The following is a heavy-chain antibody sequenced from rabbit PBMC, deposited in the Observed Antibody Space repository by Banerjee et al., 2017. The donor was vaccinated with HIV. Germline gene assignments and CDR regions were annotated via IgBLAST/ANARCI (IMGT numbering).Heavy chain of an antibody. D-gene: IGHD6-1*01. CDR1: GFDFNSYS. J-gene: IGHJ6*01. Sequence: QEQLVESGGGLVQPGGSLKLSCKVSGFDFNSYSMNWVRQAPGKGLEWIGYIEPIFGTTYYASWVNDRFTISSHNAQNTVDLQMNSLTAADTATYFCARGGAGYAGYGYALWGPGTLVTVS. V-gene: IGHV1S8*01. CDR2: IEPIFGTT. CDR3: ARGGAGYAGYGYAL.